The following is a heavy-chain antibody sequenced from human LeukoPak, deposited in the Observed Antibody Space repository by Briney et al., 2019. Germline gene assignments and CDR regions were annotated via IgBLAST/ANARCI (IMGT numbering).Heavy chain of an antibody. Sequence: GGSLRLSCAASGFTFSSYGMHWVRQAPGKGLEWVVVIWYDGSNKYYADSVKGRFTVSRDNSKNTLYLQMNSLRAEDTAVYYCAREAGPFDYWGQGTLVTVSS. CDR1: GFTFSSYG. CDR3: AREAGPFDY. J-gene: IGHJ4*02. CDR2: IWYDGSNK. V-gene: IGHV3-33*01. D-gene: IGHD6-19*01.